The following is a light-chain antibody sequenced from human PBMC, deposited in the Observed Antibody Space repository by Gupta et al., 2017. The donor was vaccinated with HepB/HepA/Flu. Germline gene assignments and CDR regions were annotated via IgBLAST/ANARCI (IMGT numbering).Light chain of an antibody. CDR2: GAS. J-gene: IGKJ3*01. V-gene: IGKV3-20*01. CDR1: QSVSSNY. Sequence: EIVLTQSPGTLSLSPGERATLSCRASQSVSSNYLAWYQHKAGQAPRLLIYGASTRATGIPDRFSGSGSGTEFTLTISRLEPEDFAAYYCQHEGNIPPTFGHGTKVDIE. CDR3: QHEGNIPPT.